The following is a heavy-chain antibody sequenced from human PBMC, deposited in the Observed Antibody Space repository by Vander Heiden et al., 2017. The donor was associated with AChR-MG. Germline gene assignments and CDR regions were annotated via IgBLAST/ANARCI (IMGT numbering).Heavy chain of an antibody. V-gene: IGHV3-48*03. J-gene: IGHJ4*02. D-gene: IGHD3-3*01. CDR3: ASFYPEWSFDY. Sequence: VQLVESGGGLVQPGGSLRLSCAASGFTFSSYEMNWVRQAPGKGLEWVSYISSSGSTIYYADSVKGRFTISRDNAKNSLYLQMNSLRAEDTAVYYCASFYPEWSFDYWGQGTLVTVSS. CDR2: ISSSGSTI. CDR1: GFTFSSYE.